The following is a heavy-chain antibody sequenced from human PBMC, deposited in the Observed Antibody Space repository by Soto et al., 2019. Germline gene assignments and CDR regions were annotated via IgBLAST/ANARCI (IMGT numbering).Heavy chain of an antibody. D-gene: IGHD3-10*01. Sequence: EASVKVSCKASGFTFTSSAMQWVRQARGQRLEWIGWIVAGSGNTNYAQKFQERVTITRDMSTSTAYMELSSLRSEDTAVYYCAADPYYYGSGVNWFDPWGQGTLVTVSS. CDR1: GFTFTSSA. J-gene: IGHJ5*02. V-gene: IGHV1-58*02. CDR2: IVAGSGNT. CDR3: AADPYYYGSGVNWFDP.